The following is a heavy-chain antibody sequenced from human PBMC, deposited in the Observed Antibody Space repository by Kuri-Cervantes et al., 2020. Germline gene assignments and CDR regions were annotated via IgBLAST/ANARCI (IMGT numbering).Heavy chain of an antibody. CDR3: ARLTNWGPYWYFDL. CDR2: IYYSGST. D-gene: IGHD7-27*01. J-gene: IGHJ2*01. Sequence: SETLSLTCTVSGGSISSSSYYWGWIRQPPGKGLEWIGSIYYSGSTYYNPSLKSRATISVDMSKDQFSLQLRSVTAADTAVYYCARLTNWGPYWYFDLWGRGTLVTVSS. CDR1: GGSISSSSYY. V-gene: IGHV4-39*07.